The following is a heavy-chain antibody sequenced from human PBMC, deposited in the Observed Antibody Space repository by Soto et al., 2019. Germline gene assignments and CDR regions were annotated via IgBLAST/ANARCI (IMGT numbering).Heavy chain of an antibody. J-gene: IGHJ4*02. CDR3: ARAYTYEFDH. D-gene: IGHD3-3*01. Sequence: QITLKESGPTLVKPTQTLTLTCTFSGFSFGVSGVGVGWIRQPPGRALEWLGLVFWNDDKRYSPSLESRLTLTKDNSNNQVVLTVTNLYPGDTGTYYFARAYTYEFDHWGQGTLVTVSS. CDR1: GFSFGVSGVG. CDR2: VFWNDDK. V-gene: IGHV2-5*01.